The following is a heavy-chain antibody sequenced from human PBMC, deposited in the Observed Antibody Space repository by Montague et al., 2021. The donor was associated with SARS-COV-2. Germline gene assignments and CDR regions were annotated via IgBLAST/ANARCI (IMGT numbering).Heavy chain of an antibody. D-gene: IGHD6-13*01. V-gene: IGHV4-61*01. CDR2: LFHIDTA. J-gene: IGHJ4*02. Sequence: SETLSLTCTVSAGSVISTYPHWHWVRQSPGRGLEWIGGYLFHIDTADYNASLRSRVTISVDTPKNQFSLKLTSVTAADTAVYYCTRGIDSYKTGYWGQGIQVTVSS. CDR3: TRGIDSYKTGY. CDR1: AGSVISTYPH.